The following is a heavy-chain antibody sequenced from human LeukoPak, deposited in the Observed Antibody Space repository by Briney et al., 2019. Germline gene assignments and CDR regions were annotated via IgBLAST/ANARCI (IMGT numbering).Heavy chain of an antibody. J-gene: IGHJ3*02. CDR2: RWFDGIRK. CDR1: GFTFSNYG. D-gene: IGHD3-22*01. Sequence: PGGSLRLSCAASGFTFSNYGMHWVRQVPGKGLEGVAARWFDGIRKYYADSVKGRLTISRDNSKNTLYLQMNSLRAEDTAVYYCARDLEDSSPFGAFDMWGQGTMVTVSS. CDR3: ARDLEDSSPFGAFDM. V-gene: IGHV3-33*01.